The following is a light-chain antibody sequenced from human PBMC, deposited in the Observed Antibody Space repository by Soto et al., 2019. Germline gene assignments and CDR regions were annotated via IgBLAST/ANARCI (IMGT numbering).Light chain of an antibody. CDR1: SSDVGNYDY. CDR3: TSYTPGITDV. CDR2: AVS. J-gene: IGLJ1*01. V-gene: IGLV2-14*03. Sequence: QSALTQPASVSGSPGQSITISCTGTSSDVGNYDYVSWYQQYPGKAPKLMIYAVSRRPSGVFNRFSGSKSGNTASLTISRLPAEDVAYYYCTSYTPGITDVFGAGTKLTVL.